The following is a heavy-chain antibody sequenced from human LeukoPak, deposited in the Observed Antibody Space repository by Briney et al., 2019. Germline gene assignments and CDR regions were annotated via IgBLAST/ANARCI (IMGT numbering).Heavy chain of an antibody. CDR1: GGSFSGYY. Sequence: PSETLSLTCAVYGGSFSGYYWSWIRQPSGKGLEWIGEINHSGSTNYNPSLKSRVTISVDTSKNQFSLKLSSVTAADTAVYYCARHAFITMIVVVNNWFDPWGQGTLVTVSS. CDR3: ARHAFITMIVVVNNWFDP. D-gene: IGHD3-22*01. V-gene: IGHV4-34*01. J-gene: IGHJ5*02. CDR2: INHSGST.